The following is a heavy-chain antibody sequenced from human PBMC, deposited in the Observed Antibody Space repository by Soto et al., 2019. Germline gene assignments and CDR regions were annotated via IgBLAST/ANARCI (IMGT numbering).Heavy chain of an antibody. D-gene: IGHD6-13*01. Sequence: GGSLRLSCAASGFTFSSYAMHWVRQAPGKGLEWVAVISYDGSNKYYADSVKGRFTISRDNSKNTLYLQMNSLRAEDTAVYYCARDKAYSSSWYSYYYGMDVWGQGTTVTVSS. CDR1: GFTFSSYA. J-gene: IGHJ6*02. CDR2: ISYDGSNK. V-gene: IGHV3-30-3*01. CDR3: ARDKAYSSSWYSYYYGMDV.